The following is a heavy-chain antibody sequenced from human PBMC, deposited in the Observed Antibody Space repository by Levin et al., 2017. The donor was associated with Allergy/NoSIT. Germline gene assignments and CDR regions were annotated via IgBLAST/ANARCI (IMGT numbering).Heavy chain of an antibody. CDR1: GFTFSNYW. CDR3: ARVSLLEDRSGFRPGDY. J-gene: IGHJ4*02. CDR2: LKQDESER. Sequence: GGSLRLSCAASGFTFSNYWMKWVRQAPGKGLEWVANLKQDESERHYVDSVKGRFTISRDNAKNSLYLQMSSLRAEDTAVYYCARVSLLEDRSGFRPGDYWGQGTLVTVSS. D-gene: IGHD3-22*01. V-gene: IGHV3-7*04.